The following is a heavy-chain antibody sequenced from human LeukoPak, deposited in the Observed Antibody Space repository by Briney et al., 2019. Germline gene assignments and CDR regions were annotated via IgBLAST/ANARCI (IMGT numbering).Heavy chain of an antibody. CDR1: GFTFSSYA. J-gene: IGHJ5*02. D-gene: IGHD6-13*01. Sequence: GGSLRLSCAASGFTFSSYAMSGVRQAPGKGLEWVSAISGSGGSTYYADSVTGRFTISRDNSKNTLYLQMNSLRAEDTAVYYCAKTDSSSWYVSNWFDPWGQGTLVTVSS. CDR3: AKTDSSSWYVSNWFDP. V-gene: IGHV3-23*01. CDR2: ISGSGGST.